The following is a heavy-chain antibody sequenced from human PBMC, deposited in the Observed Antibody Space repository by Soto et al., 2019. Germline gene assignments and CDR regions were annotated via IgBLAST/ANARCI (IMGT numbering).Heavy chain of an antibody. CDR3: TRDQLYYNDISGRPLNAFDV. V-gene: IGHV3-15*01. CDR2: IKSKTDEETI. Sequence: PGGSLRLSCAASGFTFSKAWMNWVRQAPGKGLELVGRIKSKTDEETIIYAAPMEGRITISRDDTKNTLYLQMNSLKTEDTAVYYCTRDQLYYNDISGRPLNAFDVWGQGTMVTVS. CDR1: GFTFSKAW. D-gene: IGHD3-22*01. J-gene: IGHJ3*01.